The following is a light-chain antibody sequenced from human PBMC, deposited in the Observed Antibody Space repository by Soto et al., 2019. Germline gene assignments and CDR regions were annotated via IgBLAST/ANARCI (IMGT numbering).Light chain of an antibody. CDR2: GAS. Sequence: EMILTQSPATLSVSPGERATLSCRASENLSRNVAWYQQQPGQAPRLLIHGASTRATGISARFSGSGSGTDITLTISSPQTEDFAVYFCQQYDKWPHTFGQGTKLEIK. J-gene: IGKJ2*01. V-gene: IGKV3-15*01. CDR3: QQYDKWPHT. CDR1: ENLSRN.